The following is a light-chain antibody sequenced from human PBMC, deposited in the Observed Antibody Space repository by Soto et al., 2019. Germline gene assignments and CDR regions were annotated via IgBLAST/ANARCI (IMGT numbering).Light chain of an antibody. J-gene: IGKJ1*01. CDR3: QHYNNWPWT. CDR2: DIS. CDR1: QTVSRN. V-gene: IGKV3-15*01. Sequence: EVVMTQSPATLSVSPGERATLSCRASQTVSRNLAWYQQRPGQAPRLLSYDISNRAAGVPARFSGSGSGTEFTLTISSLQSEDFAVYFCQHYNNWPWTFGQGTKV.